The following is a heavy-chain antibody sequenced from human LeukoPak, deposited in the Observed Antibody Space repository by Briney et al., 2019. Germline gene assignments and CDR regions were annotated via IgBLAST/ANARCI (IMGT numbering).Heavy chain of an antibody. D-gene: IGHD5-18*01. J-gene: IGHJ5*01. CDR3: GRVDTTTGSPYWFDP. CDR2: IYYSGTT. CDR1: GGSISSGGYY. Sequence: SETLSLTCTVSGGSISSGGYYWSWIRQHPGKGLEWIGYIYYSGTTYYNPSLKSRVTISVDTSKNLFSLKLSSATAADTAVYYCGRVDTTTGSPYWFDPWGQGTLVTVSS. V-gene: IGHV4-31*03.